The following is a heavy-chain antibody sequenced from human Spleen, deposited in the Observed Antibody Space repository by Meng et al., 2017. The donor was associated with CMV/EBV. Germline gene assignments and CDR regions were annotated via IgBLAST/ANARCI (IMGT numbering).Heavy chain of an antibody. D-gene: IGHD6-13*01. CDR2: IYSAGNT. CDR1: GFSVETHY. J-gene: IGHJ4*02. CDR3: AKEVLAAAGYYFDY. Sequence: GGSLRLSCAASGFSVETHYMSWVRQAPGKGLEWVADIYSAGNTYYADSVKGRFTISRDNSKNTLYLQMNSLRAEDTAVYYCAKEVLAAAGYYFDYWGQGTLVTVSS. V-gene: IGHV3-53*01.